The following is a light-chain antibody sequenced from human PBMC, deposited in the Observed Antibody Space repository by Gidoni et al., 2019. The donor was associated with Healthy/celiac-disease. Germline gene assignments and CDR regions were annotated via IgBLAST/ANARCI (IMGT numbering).Light chain of an antibody. CDR3: QSYDSSLSGSV. CDR2: GNS. Sequence: SVLTQPPSVSGAPGKRVTISCTGRSSNIGAGYDVHWYQQLPGTAPKLLIYGNSNRPSGVPDRFSGSKSGTSASLAITGLQAEDEADYYCQSYDSSLSGSVFGGGTKLTVL. J-gene: IGLJ3*02. V-gene: IGLV1-40*01. CDR1: SSNIGAGYD.